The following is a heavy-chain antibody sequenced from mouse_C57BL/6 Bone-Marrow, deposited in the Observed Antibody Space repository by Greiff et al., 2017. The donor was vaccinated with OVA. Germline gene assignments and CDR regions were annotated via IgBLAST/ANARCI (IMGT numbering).Heavy chain of an antibody. V-gene: IGHV1-76*01. CDR1: GYTFTDHY. Sequence: VQLQQSGAEVVRPGASVKLSCKASGYTFTDHYINWVKQRPGQGLEWIAWIYPGSGNTYYNEKFKGKATLTAEKSSNTAYMQLSSLTSEDSAVYFCARDDGYFFEYWGQGTTLTVSS. J-gene: IGHJ2*01. D-gene: IGHD2-3*01. CDR3: ARDDGYFFEY. CDR2: IYPGSGNT.